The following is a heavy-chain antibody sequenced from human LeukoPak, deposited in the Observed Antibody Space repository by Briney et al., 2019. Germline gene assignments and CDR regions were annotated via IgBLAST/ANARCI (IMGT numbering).Heavy chain of an antibody. CDR3: ARHNSDRRLLNPHPPY. D-gene: IGHD3-22*01. Sequence: SETLSLTCTVSGGSISSSSYYWGWIRQPPGKGLEWIGSIYYSGSTYYNPSLKSRVTISVDTSKNQFSLKLSSVTAADTAVYYCARHNSDRRLLNPHPPYWGQGTLVTVSS. J-gene: IGHJ4*02. V-gene: IGHV4-39*01. CDR1: GGSISSSSYY. CDR2: IYYSGST.